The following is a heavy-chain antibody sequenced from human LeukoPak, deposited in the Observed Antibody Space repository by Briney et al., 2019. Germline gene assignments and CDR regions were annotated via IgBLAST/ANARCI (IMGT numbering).Heavy chain of an antibody. CDR1: GYTFTDYY. CDR2: INPNSGGT. Sequence: ASVKVSRKASGYTFTDYYIHWVRQAPGQGLDWMGWINPNSGGTTFAQNFQGRVSMTRDTSISTAYLELTWLSSGDSAVYYCAITAPGATVYFEYWGQGTLITVSS. CDR3: AITAPGATVYFEY. V-gene: IGHV1-2*02. D-gene: IGHD1-26*01. J-gene: IGHJ4*02.